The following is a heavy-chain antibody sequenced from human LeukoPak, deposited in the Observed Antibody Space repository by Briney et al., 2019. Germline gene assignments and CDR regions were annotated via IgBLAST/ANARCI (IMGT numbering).Heavy chain of an antibody. CDR1: GGPFSDYY. V-gene: IGHV4-34*01. Sequence: PSETLSLTCAVYGGPFSDYYWSWIRQPPGKGLEWIGRINHSGSTNYSPSLKSRATISVDTSKSQFSLKLNSMTAADTAVYYCARLSGYSSGHYYSDYWGQGTLVTVSS. CDR2: INHSGST. D-gene: IGHD3-22*01. J-gene: IGHJ4*02. CDR3: ARLSGYSSGHYYSDY.